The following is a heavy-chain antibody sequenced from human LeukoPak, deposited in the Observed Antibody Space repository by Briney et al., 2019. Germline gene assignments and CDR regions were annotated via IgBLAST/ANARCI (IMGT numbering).Heavy chain of an antibody. CDR3: ARAADYVWGSYPTTLNDY. Sequence: AASVTVSCTASGYTFTSYDINWVRQATGQGLEWMGWMNPNSGNTGYAQKFQGRVTMTRNTSISTAYMELSSLRSEDTAVYYCARAADYVWGSYPTTLNDYWGQGTLVTVSS. D-gene: IGHD3-16*02. V-gene: IGHV1-8*01. J-gene: IGHJ4*02. CDR1: GYTFTSYD. CDR2: MNPNSGNT.